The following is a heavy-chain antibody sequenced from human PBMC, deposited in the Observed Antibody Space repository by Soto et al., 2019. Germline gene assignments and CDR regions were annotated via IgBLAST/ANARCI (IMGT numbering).Heavy chain of an antibody. CDR3: ARRRGGFGGGWTTPYFDY. CDR1: GFSLNTGGVG. D-gene: IGHD6-19*01. Sequence: QITLKESGPTVVKPTQTLTLTCSLSGFSLNTGGVGVGWIRQPPGKALEWLAVIYWDDDKSWNPSLRDRLTINRDASDDQVVLTVTNMDPVDTGTYYCARRRGGFGGGWTTPYFDYWGPGDPGHRLL. CDR2: IYWDDDK. J-gene: IGHJ4*02. V-gene: IGHV2-5*02.